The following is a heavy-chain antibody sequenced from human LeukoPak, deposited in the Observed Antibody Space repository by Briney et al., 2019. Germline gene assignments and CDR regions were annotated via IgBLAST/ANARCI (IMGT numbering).Heavy chain of an antibody. J-gene: IGHJ3*02. CDR3: ARYDYVWGSYRIGPKNAFDI. V-gene: IGHV1-69*05. CDR2: IIPIFGTA. CDR1: GGSFSSYA. Sequence: SVKVSCKASGGSFSSYAISWVRQAPGQGLEWMGRIIPIFGTANYAQKFQGRVTMTTDESTSTAYMELSSLRSEDTAVYYCARYDYVWGSYRIGPKNAFDIWGQGTMVTVSS. D-gene: IGHD3-16*02.